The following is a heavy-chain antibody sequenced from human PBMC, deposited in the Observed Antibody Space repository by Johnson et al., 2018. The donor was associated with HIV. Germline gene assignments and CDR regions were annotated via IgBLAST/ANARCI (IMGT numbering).Heavy chain of an antibody. CDR2: ISGSGGST. CDR1: GFTFSSYA. CDR3: ARDTVTGSPAFDI. Sequence: VQLVESGGGVVQPGRSLRLSCAASGFTFSSYAMHWVRQAPGKGLEWVSAISGSGGSTYYADSVKGRFTISRDNSKNTLYLQMNSLRAEDTAVYYCARDTVTGSPAFDIWGQGTMVTVSS. V-gene: IGHV3-23*04. D-gene: IGHD1-20*01. J-gene: IGHJ3*02.